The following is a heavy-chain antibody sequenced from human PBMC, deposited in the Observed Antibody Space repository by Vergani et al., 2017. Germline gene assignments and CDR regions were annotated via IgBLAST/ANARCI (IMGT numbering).Heavy chain of an antibody. J-gene: IGHJ3*01. Sequence: EVQLLESGGGLVQPGGSLRLTCAASEFTFSSYAMSWVRQAPGKGLEWVSAISGSGGSTYYADSVKGRFTISRDNSKNTLYLQMNSLRAEDTAVYYCAREYSSTSGRAFDFWGQGTKVTVSS. CDR2: ISGSGGST. CDR1: EFTFSSYA. V-gene: IGHV3-23*01. CDR3: AREYSSTSGRAFDF. D-gene: IGHD2-2*01.